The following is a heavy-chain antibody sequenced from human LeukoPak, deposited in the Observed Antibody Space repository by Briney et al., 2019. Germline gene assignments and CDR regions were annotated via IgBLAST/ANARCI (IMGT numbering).Heavy chain of an antibody. V-gene: IGHV4-39*01. CDR1: GVSISSGTVD. CDR2: IHTSGST. J-gene: IGHJ4*03. CDR3: ARHFDN. Sequence: SETLSLTCSVSGVSISSGTVDWGWIRQPPGKGLEWVGSIHTSGSTDYNPSLKSRVTISVDTSKNQFSLKLSSVTAADTGVYYCARHFDNWGQGTTVTVSS.